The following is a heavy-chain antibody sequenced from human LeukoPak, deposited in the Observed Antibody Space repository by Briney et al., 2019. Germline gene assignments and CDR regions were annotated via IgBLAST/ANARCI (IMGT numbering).Heavy chain of an antibody. J-gene: IGHJ4*02. CDR2: IWSDGTNR. CDR1: GFIFNHYA. D-gene: IGHD4-11*01. Sequence: PGGSLRLSCEASGFIFNHYALHWVRQAPNKGLEWVAVIWSDGTNRYYADSVKGRFSIFRDDSQKRVFLQMNSVRAEDTAVYYCVRDAQRGFDYSNSLQYWGQGALVTVSS. V-gene: IGHV3-33*01. CDR3: VRDAQRGFDYSNSLQY.